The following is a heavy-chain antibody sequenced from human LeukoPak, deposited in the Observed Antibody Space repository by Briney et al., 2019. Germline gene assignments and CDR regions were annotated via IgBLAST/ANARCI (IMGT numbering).Heavy chain of an antibody. CDR1: GVSISSYY. Sequence: PSETLSLTCTVSGVSISSYYWSWVRQPAGRGLEWIGHIYTSWSTNYNPSLKSRVTMSVDTSKNQYTLMLSSVTAADTAVYYCARVHSSGWFFDYWGQGTLVTVSS. CDR2: IYTSWST. J-gene: IGHJ4*02. CDR3: ARVHSSGWFFDY. V-gene: IGHV4-4*07. D-gene: IGHD6-19*01.